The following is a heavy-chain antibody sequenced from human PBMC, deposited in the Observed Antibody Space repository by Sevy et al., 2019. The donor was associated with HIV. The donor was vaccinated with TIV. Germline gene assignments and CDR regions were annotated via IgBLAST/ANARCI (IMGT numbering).Heavy chain of an antibody. CDR2: ISSSGSTI. CDR1: GFTFSDYY. V-gene: IGHV3-11*01. J-gene: IGHJ4*02. CDR3: ARVGHVDRYNWKSFERSESY. Sequence: GGSLRLSCAASGFTFSDYYMSWIRQAPGKGLEWVSYISSSGSTIYYADSVKGRFTISRDNAKNSLYLQMNSLRAEDTDVYYCARVGHVDRYNWKSFERSESYWGQGTLVTVSS. D-gene: IGHD1-20*01.